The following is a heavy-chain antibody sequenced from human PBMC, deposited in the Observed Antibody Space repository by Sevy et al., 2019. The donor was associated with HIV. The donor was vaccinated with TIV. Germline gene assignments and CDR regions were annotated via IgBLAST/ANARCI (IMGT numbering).Heavy chain of an antibody. CDR2: IKSETDGGAA. CDR3: TTDLGFYSSK. V-gene: IGHV3-15*01. CDR1: GITFSSAW. J-gene: IGHJ4*02. Sequence: GGSLRLSCAASGITFSSAWMGWVRLVPGKGLEWLGRIKSETDGGAADYAAAVKGRFTISRDDSKETLYLQLNSLKTEDTAGYYCTTDLGFYSSKWGQGTLVTVSS. D-gene: IGHD4-4*01.